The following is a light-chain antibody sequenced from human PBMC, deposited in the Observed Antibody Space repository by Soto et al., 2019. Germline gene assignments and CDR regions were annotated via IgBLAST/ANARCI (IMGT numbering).Light chain of an antibody. V-gene: IGKV1-5*01. J-gene: IGKJ4*01. Sequence: DIQMTQSPSTLSASVGDRVTITCRASQSISSWLAWYQQKPGKAPKLLIYDASSLESGVPSRFSGSGSGTEFTLTISSLQPEDFASDCCQQYNSYSKLTFGGGTKVEIK. CDR3: QQYNSYSKLT. CDR2: DAS. CDR1: QSISSW.